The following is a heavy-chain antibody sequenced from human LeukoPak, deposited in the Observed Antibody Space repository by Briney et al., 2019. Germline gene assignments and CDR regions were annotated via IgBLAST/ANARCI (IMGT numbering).Heavy chain of an antibody. D-gene: IGHD3-9*01. CDR2: IYYSGST. V-gene: IGHV4-34*01. J-gene: IGHJ4*02. Sequence: SETLSLTCAVCGGSFSDYYWTWIRQPPGKGLEWIGSIYYSGSTYYNPSLKSRVTISVDTSKNQFSLKLSSVTAADTAVYYCARGRGPRLRYFDWFPTEFDYWGQGTLVTVSS. CDR3: ARGRGPRLRYFDWFPTEFDY. CDR1: GGSFSDYY.